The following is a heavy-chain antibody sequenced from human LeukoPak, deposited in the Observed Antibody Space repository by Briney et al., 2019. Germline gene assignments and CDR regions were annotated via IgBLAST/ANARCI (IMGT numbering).Heavy chain of an antibody. J-gene: IGHJ6*03. CDR2: VYHSGST. CDR1: GYSISSGYF. D-gene: IGHD6-6*01. CDR3: ARDWGVGGRPGYMDV. Sequence: SETLSVTCTISGYSISSGYFWGWIRQPPGKGLEWIGSVYHSGSTYNNPSLKSRVTISLDTSKNQFSLKLSSVTAADTAVYYCARDWGVGGRPGYMDVWGKGTTVTVSS. V-gene: IGHV4-38-2*02.